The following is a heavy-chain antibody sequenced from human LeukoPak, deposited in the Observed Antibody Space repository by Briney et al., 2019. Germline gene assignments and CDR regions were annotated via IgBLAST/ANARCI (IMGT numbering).Heavy chain of an antibody. CDR3: VTDKEGFGGLDY. V-gene: IGHV1-24*01. D-gene: IGHD3-10*01. Sequence: ASVKVSCKVSGYTLTELSMHWVGQARGKGLEWMGGFDPEDGETIYAQKFQGRVTMTEDTSTDTAYMELSSLRSEDTAVYYCVTDKEGFGGLDYWGQGTLVTVSS. J-gene: IGHJ4*02. CDR1: GYTLTELS. CDR2: FDPEDGET.